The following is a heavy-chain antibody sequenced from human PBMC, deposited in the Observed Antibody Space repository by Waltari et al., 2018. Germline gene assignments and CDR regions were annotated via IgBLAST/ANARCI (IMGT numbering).Heavy chain of an antibody. V-gene: IGHV4-38-2*01. CDR3: ARHALSFVDY. CDR2: IYHSGST. D-gene: IGHD2-2*01. CDR1: GYSLSSGSS. Sequence: QVQLQESGPGLVKPSETLSLTCAVSGYSLSSGSSWGWIRQPPGKGLEWIGSIYHSGSTYYNPSLKSRVTISVDTSKNQFSLKLSSVTAADTAVYYCARHALSFVDYWGQGTLVTVSS. J-gene: IGHJ4*02.